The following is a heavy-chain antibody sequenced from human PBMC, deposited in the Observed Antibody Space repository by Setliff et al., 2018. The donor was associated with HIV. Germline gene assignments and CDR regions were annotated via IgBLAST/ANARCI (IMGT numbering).Heavy chain of an antibody. J-gene: IGHJ4*02. CDR1: GYTFSSYD. Sequence: ASVKVSCKASGYTFSSYDINWVRQATGQGLEWMGWMNPNSGNTGYAQKFQGRVTMTRDTSISTAYMELNNLKFEDTAVYYCARGPTIFNFDSWGQGTLVTSPQ. CDR3: ARGPTIFNFDS. CDR2: MNPNSGNT. V-gene: IGHV1-8*02. D-gene: IGHD3-3*01.